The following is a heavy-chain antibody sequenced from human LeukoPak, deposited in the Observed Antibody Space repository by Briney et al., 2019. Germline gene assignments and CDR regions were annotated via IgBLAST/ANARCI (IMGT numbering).Heavy chain of an antibody. D-gene: IGHD6-19*01. CDR2: IRGKTNSYAT. CDR3: TGGSGWYSPDY. CDR1: GFTLAGYA. V-gene: IGHV3-73*01. J-gene: IGHJ4*02. Sequence: QSGGSLRLSCAASGFTLAGYAMTWVRQAPGKGLEWVGHIRGKTNSYATAYAASVRGRFTISRDDSKNTAYLQMNSLKTEDTAVYYCTGGSGWYSPDYWGQGTLVTVSS.